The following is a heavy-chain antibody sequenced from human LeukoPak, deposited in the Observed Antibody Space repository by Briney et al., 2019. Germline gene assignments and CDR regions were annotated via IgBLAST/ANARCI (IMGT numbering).Heavy chain of an antibody. Sequence: PGESLRISCKGSGYSFTSYWISWVRQMPGKGLEWMGRIDPSDSYTNYSPSFQGHVTISADKSISTAYLQWSSLKASDTAMYYCARAGSGKKDNNCFDPWGQGTLVTVSS. CDR1: GYSFTSYW. J-gene: IGHJ5*02. V-gene: IGHV5-10-1*01. D-gene: IGHD3-10*01. CDR2: IDPSDSYT. CDR3: ARAGSGKKDNNCFDP.